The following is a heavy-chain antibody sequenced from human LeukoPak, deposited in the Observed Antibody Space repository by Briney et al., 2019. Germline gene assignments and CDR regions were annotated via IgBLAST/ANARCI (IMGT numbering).Heavy chain of an antibody. CDR2: IRAGDHST. V-gene: IGHV3-23*01. Sequence: GGSLRLSCTASGFTFSSYAMMWVRQAPGKGLELVSTIRAGDHSTYYAGSVKGRFTISRDNSKHTLFLQMNSLRAEDTAVYFCARDPNGDYIGAFDMWGPGTTVTVSS. J-gene: IGHJ3*02. CDR1: GFTFSSYA. D-gene: IGHD4-17*01. CDR3: ARDPNGDYIGAFDM.